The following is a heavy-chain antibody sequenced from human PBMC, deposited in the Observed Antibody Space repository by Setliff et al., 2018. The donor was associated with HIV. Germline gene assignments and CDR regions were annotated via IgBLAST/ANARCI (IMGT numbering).Heavy chain of an antibody. D-gene: IGHD5-12*01. CDR1: GGSIDSGNYD. Sequence: SETLSLTCTVSGGSIDSGNYDWNWVRQPGGKGLEWIGRIYTRGSTKYSPTFESRVTMSLDTSKNQFSLNLSSVTAADTALYYCVRSGCNGNICYDSRGWLDSWGQGTQVTVSS. CDR3: VRSGCNGNICYDSRGWLDS. CDR2: IYTRGST. V-gene: IGHV4-61*02. J-gene: IGHJ5*01.